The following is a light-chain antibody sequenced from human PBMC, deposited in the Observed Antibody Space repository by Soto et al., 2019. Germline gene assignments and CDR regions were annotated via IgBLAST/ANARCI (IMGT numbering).Light chain of an antibody. Sequence: EVVLTQSPGTLSLSPGERATLSCRASQSISSTYLAWYQQKPGQPPRLLIYGASTRGTDIPDRFSGSGSGTDFTLTISRLEPEDFAVYYCHHYGSTPLFIFGRGTKVDIK. V-gene: IGKV3-20*01. CDR3: HHYGSTPLFI. CDR2: GAS. CDR1: QSISSTY. J-gene: IGKJ3*01.